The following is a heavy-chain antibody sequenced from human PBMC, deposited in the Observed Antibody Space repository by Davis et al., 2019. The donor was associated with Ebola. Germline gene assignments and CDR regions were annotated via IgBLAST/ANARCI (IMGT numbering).Heavy chain of an antibody. V-gene: IGHV3-49*04. CDR2: VRSKSYGGKA. J-gene: IGHJ6*02. CDR3: TRDLKQPPPSYYYGMDV. D-gene: IGHD6-13*01. CDR1: GFTFSSFR. Sequence: PGGSLRLSCAASGFTFSSFRMHWVRQAPGKGLEWVGFVRSKSYGGKAAYAASVQGRFTISRDDSRSIAYLQMNSLKAEDTAVYYCTRDLKQPPPSYYYGMDVWGPGTTVTVSS.